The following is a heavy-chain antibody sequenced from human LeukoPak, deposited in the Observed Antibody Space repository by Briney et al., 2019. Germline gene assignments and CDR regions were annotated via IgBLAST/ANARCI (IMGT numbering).Heavy chain of an antibody. CDR1: GDSVSSNSAA. CDR3: ARNYAFDI. V-gene: IGHV6-1*01. J-gene: IGHJ3*02. Sequence: SQTLSLTCAISGDSVSSNSAAWNWIRQFPSGGLEWLGRTYYRSKWYNDYAVSAKSRITINPDTSKNQFSLQLNSVTPDDTAVYYCARNYAFDIWGQGTMVTVSS. CDR2: TYYRSKWYN.